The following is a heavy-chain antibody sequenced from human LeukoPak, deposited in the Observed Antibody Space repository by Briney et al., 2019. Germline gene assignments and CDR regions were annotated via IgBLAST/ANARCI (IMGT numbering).Heavy chain of an antibody. J-gene: IGHJ6*02. Sequence: GGSLRLSCGASEFTFSNHEMNWVRQVPGKGLEWVSYISSSGGTIYYADSVKGRFTISRDNAKNSLYLQMSGLRAEDTAVYYCARDGYYGSAYGLDVWGQGTTVTVSS. V-gene: IGHV3-48*03. D-gene: IGHD3-10*01. CDR1: EFTFSNHE. CDR2: ISSSGGTI. CDR3: ARDGYYGSAYGLDV.